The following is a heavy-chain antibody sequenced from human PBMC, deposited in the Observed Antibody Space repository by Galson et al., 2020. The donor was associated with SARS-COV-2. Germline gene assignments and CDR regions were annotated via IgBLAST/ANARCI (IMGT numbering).Heavy chain of an antibody. CDR2: IIPIFGTA. Sequence: SVKVSCKASGGTFSSYAISWVRQAPGQGLEWMGGIIPIFGTANYAQKFQGRVTITADESRSTAYMELSRLRSEDTAVYYCGRGYYGSGRTAHYYCYGMDVLGQGTTVTVAS. D-gene: IGHD3-10*01. CDR3: GRGYYGSGRTAHYYCYGMDV. CDR1: GGTFSSYA. J-gene: IGHJ6*02. V-gene: IGHV1-69*13.